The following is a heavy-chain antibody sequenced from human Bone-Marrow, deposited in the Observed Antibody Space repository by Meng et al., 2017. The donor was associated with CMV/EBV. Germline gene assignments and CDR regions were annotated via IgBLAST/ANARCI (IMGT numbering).Heavy chain of an antibody. V-gene: IGHV1-58*01. J-gene: IGHJ6*02. D-gene: IGHD3-3*01. Sequence: SVKVSCKASGFTFTSSAVQWVRQARGQRLEWIGWIVVGSGNTNYAQKFQERVTITRDMSTSTAYMELSSLRSEDTAVYYCARGLSPGDFWSGYRYYYYYGMDVWGQGTTVTVSS. CDR1: GFTFTSSA. CDR3: ARGLSPGDFWSGYRYYYYYGMDV. CDR2: IVVGSGNT.